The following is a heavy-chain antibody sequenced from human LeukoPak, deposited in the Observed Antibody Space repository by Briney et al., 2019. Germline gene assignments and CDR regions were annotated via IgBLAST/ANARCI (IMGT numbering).Heavy chain of an antibody. Sequence: ASVKVSCKASGYTFTSYYMHWVRQAPGQGLEWMGWINPNSGGTNYAQKFQGRVTMTRDTSISTAYMELSRLRSDDTAVYYCASSATKLSSFDYWGQGTLVTVSS. CDR1: GYTFTSYY. CDR2: INPNSGGT. D-gene: IGHD1-26*01. V-gene: IGHV1-2*02. J-gene: IGHJ4*02. CDR3: ASSATKLSSFDY.